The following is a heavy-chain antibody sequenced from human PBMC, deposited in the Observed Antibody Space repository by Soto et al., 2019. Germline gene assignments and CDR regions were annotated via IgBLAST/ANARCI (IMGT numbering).Heavy chain of an antibody. Sequence: SETLSLTCTVSRGSISTYYWSWIRQPRGKGLECVGYIYYNGNTNYNPSLKSRVTISVDTSKNQFTLNLNSVTAADTAVYYCARHATRSYDYWGQGTLVTVSS. CDR3: ARHATRSYDY. J-gene: IGHJ4*02. CDR1: RGSISTYY. V-gene: IGHV4-59*08. CDR2: IYYNGNT.